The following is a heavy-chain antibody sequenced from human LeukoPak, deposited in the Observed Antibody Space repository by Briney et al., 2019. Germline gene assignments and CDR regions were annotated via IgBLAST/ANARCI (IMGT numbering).Heavy chain of an antibody. CDR3: AKTLRSGPNI. V-gene: IGHV3-30*02. D-gene: IGHD3-3*01. CDR1: GLTFSSYG. CDR2: IRYDGSNK. Sequence: WGSLRLSCAASGLTFSSYGMHWVRQAPGKGLEWVAFIRYDGSNKYYADSVKGRFTISRDNSKNTLYLQMNSLRAEDTAVYYCAKTLRSGPNIWGQGTMVTVSS. J-gene: IGHJ3*02.